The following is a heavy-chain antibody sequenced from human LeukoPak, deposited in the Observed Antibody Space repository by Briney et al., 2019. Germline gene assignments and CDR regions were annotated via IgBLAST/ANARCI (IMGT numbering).Heavy chain of an antibody. CDR1: GGSISSSSYY. D-gene: IGHD5-24*01. CDR3: ARDRGGKRWLQSGIDN. J-gene: IGHJ4*02. V-gene: IGHV4-39*07. Sequence: SETLSLTCTVSGGSISSSSYYWGWIRQPPGKGLEWIGSIYYSGSTYYNPSLKSRVTISVDTSKNQFSLKLSSVTAADTAVYYCARDRGGKRWLQSGIDNWGQGTLVTVSS. CDR2: IYYSGST.